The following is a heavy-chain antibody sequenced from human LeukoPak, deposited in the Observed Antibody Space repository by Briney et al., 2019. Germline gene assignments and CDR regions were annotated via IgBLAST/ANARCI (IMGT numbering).Heavy chain of an antibody. V-gene: IGHV4-39*07. CDR3: ARRGGYYYGSGSYYIEKTFDY. J-gene: IGHJ4*02. CDR2: IYYSGST. D-gene: IGHD3-10*01. CDR1: GGSISSSSYY. Sequence: SETLSLTCTVSGGSISSSSYYWGWIRQPPGKGLDWIGSIYYSGSTYYNPSLKIRVTISVDTSKNQFSLKLSSVTAADTAVYYCARRGGYYYGSGSYYIEKTFDYWGQGTLVTVSS.